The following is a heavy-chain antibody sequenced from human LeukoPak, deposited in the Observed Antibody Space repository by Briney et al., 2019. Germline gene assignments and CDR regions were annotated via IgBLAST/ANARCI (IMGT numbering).Heavy chain of an antibody. V-gene: IGHV3-7*03. CDR3: ARDQYDTWSRRGNFDS. CDR2: IKLDGSEK. CDR1: GFIFSHYG. D-gene: IGHD3-3*01. Sequence: GGSLRLSCLASGFIFSHYGFHWVRQAPGKGLEWVANIKLDGSEKNYVDSVKGRFTISRDNTKNSLYLQMNSLRVEDTAVFYCARDQYDTWSRRGNFDSWGQGTLVIVSS. J-gene: IGHJ4*02.